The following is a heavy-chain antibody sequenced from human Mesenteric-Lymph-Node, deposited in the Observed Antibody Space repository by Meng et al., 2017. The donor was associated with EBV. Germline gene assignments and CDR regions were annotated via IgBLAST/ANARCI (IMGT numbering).Heavy chain of an antibody. J-gene: IGHJ4*02. V-gene: IGHV1-18*01. D-gene: IGHD3-16*01. CDR1: CYTFTTYG. CDR2: ISGYYGNT. Sequence: QGLLVTAVAGGKQPGASVKVSCKASCYTFTTYGLSWVRQAPGQGLEWMGWISGYYGNTNYAQKFQGRVTMTTDTSTSTAYMELRSLRSDDTAVYYCARDGGAGGDKGYWGQGTLVTVSS. CDR3: ARDGGAGGDKGY.